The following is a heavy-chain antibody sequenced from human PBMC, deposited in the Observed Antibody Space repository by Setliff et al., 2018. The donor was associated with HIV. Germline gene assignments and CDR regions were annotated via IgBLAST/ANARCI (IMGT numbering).Heavy chain of an antibody. CDR1: GYTFTGYY. J-gene: IGHJ5*02. CDR3: ARVRYCSGGSCYGGEYWFDP. V-gene: IGHV1-46*01. CDR2: IHPSGGST. D-gene: IGHD2-15*01. Sequence: ASVKVSCKASGYTFTGYYMHWVRQAPGQGLEWMGVIHPSGGSTSYAQSFQDRVTMTRGTSTSTVYMELSSLRSEDTAVYYCARVRYCSGGSCYGGEYWFDPWGQGTLVTVLL.